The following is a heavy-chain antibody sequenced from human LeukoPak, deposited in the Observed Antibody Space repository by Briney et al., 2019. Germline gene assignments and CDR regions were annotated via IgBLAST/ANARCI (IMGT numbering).Heavy chain of an antibody. V-gene: IGHV3-33*06. Sequence: GGSLRLSCAASGFTFSSYGMHWVRQAPGKGLEWGAVIWYDGSNKYYADSVKGRFTISRDNSKNTLYLQMNSLRAEDTAVYYCSKAGYYGSGTSRYYYYMDVWGKGTTVTVSS. CDR3: SKAGYYGSGTSRYYYYMDV. CDR1: GFTFSSYG. CDR2: IWYDGSNK. J-gene: IGHJ6*03. D-gene: IGHD3-10*01.